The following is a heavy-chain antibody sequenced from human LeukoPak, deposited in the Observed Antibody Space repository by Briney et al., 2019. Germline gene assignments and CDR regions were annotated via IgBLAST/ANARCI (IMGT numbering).Heavy chain of an antibody. CDR1: GGSLSSSNW. CDR3: SRGPYYYESSGYYIPYYGMDV. J-gene: IGHJ6*02. V-gene: IGHV4-4*02. Sequence: SETLSLTCAVSGGSLSSSNWWSRVRPPPGEGLEWSGVIYHSGSTNYKPTLKRRATISVDKPKKQFSLKLSSVTAADAAVYYCSRGPYYYESSGYYIPYYGMDVWGQGTTVTVSS. D-gene: IGHD3-22*01. CDR2: IYHSGST.